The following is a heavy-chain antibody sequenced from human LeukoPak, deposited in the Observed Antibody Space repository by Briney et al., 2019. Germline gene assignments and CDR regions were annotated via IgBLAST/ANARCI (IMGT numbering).Heavy chain of an antibody. CDR2: ISAYNGNT. V-gene: IGHV1-18*01. CDR3: ARALYSSSAVGFDP. CDR1: GYTFTSYG. J-gene: IGHJ5*02. Sequence: ASVKVSCKASGYTFTSYGISWVRQAPGQGLEWMGWISAYNGNTNYAQKLQGRVTMTTDTSTSTAYMELRSLRSVDTAVYYCARALYSSSAVGFDPWGQGTLVTVSS. D-gene: IGHD6-6*01.